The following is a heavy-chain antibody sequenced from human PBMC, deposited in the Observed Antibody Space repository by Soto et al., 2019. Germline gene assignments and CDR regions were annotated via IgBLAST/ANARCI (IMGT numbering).Heavy chain of an antibody. CDR3: ARSTVVRGVIIHPDYFDS. CDR2: INHSGST. J-gene: IGHJ4*02. Sequence: SESLSLTCAVYGGSFSGYYWSWIRQPPGKGLEWIGEINHSGSTNYNPSLKSRVTISVDTSKNQFSLKLSSVTAADTAVYYCARSTVVRGVIIHPDYFDSWGQGTLVTVSS. CDR1: GGSFSGYY. D-gene: IGHD3-10*01. V-gene: IGHV4-34*01.